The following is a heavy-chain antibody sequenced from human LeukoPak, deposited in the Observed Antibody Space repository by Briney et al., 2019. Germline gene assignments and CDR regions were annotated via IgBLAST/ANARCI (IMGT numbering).Heavy chain of an antibody. CDR3: ARAAAIGTSFDY. V-gene: IGHV3-30-3*01. Sequence: GGSLRLSCVVSGFTVSNAWMSWVRQAPWKGLEWVAVISYDGSNKYYADSVKGRFTISRDNSKNTLYLQMNSLRAEDTAVYYCARAAAIGTSFDYWGQGTLVTVSS. J-gene: IGHJ4*02. D-gene: IGHD2-2*01. CDR1: GFTVSNAW. CDR2: ISYDGSNK.